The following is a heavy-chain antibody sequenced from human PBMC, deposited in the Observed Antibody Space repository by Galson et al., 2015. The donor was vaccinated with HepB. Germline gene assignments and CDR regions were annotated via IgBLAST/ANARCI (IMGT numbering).Heavy chain of an antibody. CDR3: ARSVGQLVPYFDY. CDR2: IYYSGST. CDR1: GGSISSYY. J-gene: IGHJ4*02. V-gene: IGHV4-59*01. Sequence: TLSLTCTVSGGSISSYYWSWIRQPPGKGLEWIGYIYYSGSTNYNPSLKSRVTISVDTSKNQFSLKLSSVTAADTAVYYCARSVGQLVPYFDYWGQGTLVTVSS. D-gene: IGHD6-6*01.